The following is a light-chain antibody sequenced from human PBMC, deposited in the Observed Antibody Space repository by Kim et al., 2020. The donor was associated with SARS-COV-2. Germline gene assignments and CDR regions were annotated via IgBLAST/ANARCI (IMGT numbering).Light chain of an antibody. V-gene: IGKV1-5*03. CDR2: QAS. CDR1: QTISSW. J-gene: IGKJ1*01. Sequence: DIQMTQSPSTLSASVGDRVTITCRASQTISSWLAWYSQKAGKAPKLLIYQASSLQSGVPSRFSGSGSGTEFTLTITSLQPDDFATYYCQQYDSYPWTFGQGTKVDIK. CDR3: QQYDSYPWT.